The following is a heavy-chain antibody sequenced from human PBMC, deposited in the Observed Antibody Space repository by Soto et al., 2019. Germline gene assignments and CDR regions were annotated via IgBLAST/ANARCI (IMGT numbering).Heavy chain of an antibody. CDR3: ARDREYGYDFDY. Sequence: YYWSWIRQPPGKGLEWIGYIYYSGSTNYNPSLKSRVTISVDTSKNQFSLKLSSVTAADTAVYYCARDREYGYDFDYWGQGTLVTVSS. V-gene: IGHV4-59*01. D-gene: IGHD5-12*01. J-gene: IGHJ4*02. CDR2: IYYSGST. CDR1: YY.